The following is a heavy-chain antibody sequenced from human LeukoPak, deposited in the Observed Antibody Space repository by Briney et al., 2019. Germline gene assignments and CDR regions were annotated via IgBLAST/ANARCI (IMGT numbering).Heavy chain of an antibody. CDR3: ARAAAAAGGQYFDN. CDR2: IYTSGST. V-gene: IGHV4-4*07. J-gene: IGHJ4*02. Sequence: KPSETLSLTCTVSGGSISSYYWSWIRQPAGKGLEWIGRIYTSGSTNYNPSLKSRVTMSVDTSKNQFSLKLNSVTAADTAVYYCARAAAAAGGQYFDNWGQGTLVTVSS. D-gene: IGHD6-13*01. CDR1: GGSISSYY.